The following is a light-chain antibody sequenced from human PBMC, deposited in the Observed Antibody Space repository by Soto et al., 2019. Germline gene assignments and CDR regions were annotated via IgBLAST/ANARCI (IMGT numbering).Light chain of an antibody. J-gene: IGLJ3*02. CDR2: EVT. CDR1: SSDIGAYNY. V-gene: IGLV2-14*01. Sequence: QSALTQPASVSGSPGQSITISCTGTSSDIGAYNYVSWYQQHPGKAPQLMIYEVTTRPSGVSTRFSGSKSGNTASLTISGLQAEDEADYYCTSDTTSSTVVFGGGTKLTVL. CDR3: TSDTTSSTVV.